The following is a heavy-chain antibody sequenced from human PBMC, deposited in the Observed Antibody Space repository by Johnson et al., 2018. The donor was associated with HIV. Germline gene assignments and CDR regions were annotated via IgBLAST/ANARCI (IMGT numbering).Heavy chain of an antibody. V-gene: IGHV3-30*04. D-gene: IGHD3-22*01. CDR2: ISYDGKDK. J-gene: IGHJ3*01. CDR1: GFAFSSYA. Sequence: QVQLVESGGGVVQPGRSLTLSCAASGFAFSSYALHWVRQAPGKGLEWVAVISYDGKDKYYADSVKGRFTSSRDNSKNTLYLQMNSLRPEDTAVYYCAREVDSRGPPGLWWGQGTMVTVSS. CDR3: AREVDSRGPPGLW.